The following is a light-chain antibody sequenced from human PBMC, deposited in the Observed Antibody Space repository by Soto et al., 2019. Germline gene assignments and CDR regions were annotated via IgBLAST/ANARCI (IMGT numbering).Light chain of an antibody. J-gene: IGLJ3*02. CDR1: ASNIGSNI. Sequence: QLVLTQPPSESGTPGQRVTISCSGSASNIGSNIVNWYQLLPGTAPKLLIYSHNQRPSGVPDRFSASKSGTSASLAISGLQSEDESDYYCATWDDSLNGWVFGGGTKLTVL. CDR3: ATWDDSLNGWV. CDR2: SHN. V-gene: IGLV1-44*01.